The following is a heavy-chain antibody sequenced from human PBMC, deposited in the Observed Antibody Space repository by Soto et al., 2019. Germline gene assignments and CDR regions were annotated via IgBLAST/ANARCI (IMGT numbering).Heavy chain of an antibody. Sequence: QVQLVQSGAEVKKPGSSVKVSCKASGGTFSSYAISWVRQAPGQGLEWMGGIIPIFGTANYAQKFQGRVTMTADESTSTAYMELSSRRSEDTAVYYCARDYDFWSGPYYYGMDVWGQGTTVTVSS. CDR3: ARDYDFWSGPYYYGMDV. V-gene: IGHV1-69*12. CDR2: IIPIFGTA. J-gene: IGHJ6*02. D-gene: IGHD3-3*01. CDR1: GGTFSSYA.